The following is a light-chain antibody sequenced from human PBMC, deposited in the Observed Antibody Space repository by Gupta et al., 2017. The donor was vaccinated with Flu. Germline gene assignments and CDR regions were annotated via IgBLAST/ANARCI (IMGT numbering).Light chain of an antibody. V-gene: IGKV1-6*01. CDR2: GAS. J-gene: IGKJ1*01. Sequence: GDRVTITCRASQGIRNDLGWYQQKPGKAPKLLISGASTLQSGVPSRFSGSGSDTDFTLTISSLQPEDFATYYCLQDYNYPRTFGQGTKVEIK. CDR1: QGIRND. CDR3: LQDYNYPRT.